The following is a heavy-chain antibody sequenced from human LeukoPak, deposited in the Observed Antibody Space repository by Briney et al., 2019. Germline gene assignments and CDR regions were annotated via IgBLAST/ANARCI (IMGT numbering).Heavy chain of an antibody. V-gene: IGHV3-23*01. J-gene: IGHJ4*02. CDR3: AKKGYSTGWYTDY. Sequence: GSLRLSCAASGFTFSSYAMSWVRQAPGKGLEWVSSISGSGGSTYYADSVKGRFTISRDNSKNTLYLQMNSLRAGDTAIYYCAKKGYSTGWYTDYWGQGTLVTVSS. CDR1: GFTFSSYA. CDR2: ISGSGGST. D-gene: IGHD6-19*01.